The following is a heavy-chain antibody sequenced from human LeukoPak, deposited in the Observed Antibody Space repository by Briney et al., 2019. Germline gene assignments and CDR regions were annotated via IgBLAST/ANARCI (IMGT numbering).Heavy chain of an antibody. CDR1: GGSISSYY. D-gene: IGHD1-26*01. J-gene: IGHJ4*02. Sequence: PSETLSLTCTVSGGSISSYYWSWIRQPPGKGLEWIGYIYYSGSTNYNPSLKSRVTISVDTSKNQFSLKLSSVTAADTAVYYCARQPPVGATSLDYWGQGTLVTVSS. CDR2: IYYSGST. CDR3: ARQPPVGATSLDY. V-gene: IGHV4-59*01.